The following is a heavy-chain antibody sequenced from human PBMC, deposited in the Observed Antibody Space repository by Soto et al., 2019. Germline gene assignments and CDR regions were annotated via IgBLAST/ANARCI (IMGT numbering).Heavy chain of an antibody. Sequence: QVQLVQSGAEVKKPGSSVKVSCKASGGTFSSYAISWVRQAPGQGLEWMGGIIPIFGTANYAQKFQGRVTITADESTSTAYMELSSLRSEDTAVYYCASYCSGGSCYSRGYYYYGMDVWGQGTTVTVSS. V-gene: IGHV1-69*01. CDR1: GGTFSSYA. CDR3: ASYCSGGSCYSRGYYYYGMDV. J-gene: IGHJ6*02. D-gene: IGHD2-15*01. CDR2: IIPIFGTA.